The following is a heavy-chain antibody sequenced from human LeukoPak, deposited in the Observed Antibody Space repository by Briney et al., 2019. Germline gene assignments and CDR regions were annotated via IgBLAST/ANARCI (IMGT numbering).Heavy chain of an antibody. D-gene: IGHD5-24*01. CDR3: ARDGYNYVHFDY. V-gene: IGHV3-7*01. CDR1: GFTFSIYW. Sequence: GGSLRLSCAASGFTFSIYWMTWVRQAPGKGLEWVAHINQDGSEKYYVDSVKGRFTISRDNAKNTLYLQMNSLRAEDTAVYYCARDGYNYVHFDYWGQGTLVTVSS. J-gene: IGHJ4*02. CDR2: INQDGSEK.